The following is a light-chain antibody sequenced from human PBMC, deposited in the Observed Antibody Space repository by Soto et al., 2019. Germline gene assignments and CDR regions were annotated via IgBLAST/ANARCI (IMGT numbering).Light chain of an antibody. V-gene: IGKV3-11*01. J-gene: IGKJ4*02. Sequence: EIVLTQSPATLSLSPGERATLSCRASQSVYTYLAWYQQKPGQAPRLLIYDASTRATGIPARFSGSGAGTDFSLTINSRRPEDFVVYYCYQRNNWPPGAAFGGGTKVEIK. CDR1: QSVYTY. CDR3: YQRNNWPPGAA. CDR2: DAS.